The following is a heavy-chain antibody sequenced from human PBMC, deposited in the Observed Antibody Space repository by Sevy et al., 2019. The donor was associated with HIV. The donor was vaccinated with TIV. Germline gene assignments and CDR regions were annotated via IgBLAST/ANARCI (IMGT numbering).Heavy chain of an antibody. CDR3: ARYGGYIDH. J-gene: IGHJ4*01. CDR1: GFTFSIYY. D-gene: IGHD2-15*01. CDR2: IKSDGSDK. Sequence: GGSLRLSCAASGFTFSIYYMTWARQAPGKGLEWVANIKSDGSDKYYVDSVKGRFTISRDNAKNSLYLQMNSLTAEDTAVYYTARYGGYIDHWGHGTLVTVSS. V-gene: IGHV3-7*01.